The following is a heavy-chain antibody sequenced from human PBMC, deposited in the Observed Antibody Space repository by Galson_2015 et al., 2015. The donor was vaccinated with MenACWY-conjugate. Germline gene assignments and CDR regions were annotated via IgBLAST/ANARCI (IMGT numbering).Heavy chain of an antibody. D-gene: IGHD2-8*01. Sequence: SLRLSCAASGFTFSTYWMTWVRQAPGKGLEWVANIIPDGSETYYVDSVKGRFTVSRDNAKNSLYLQMNSLRAEDTALYYCATYYCTSGTCYHFDCWGLGTLVTVSS. CDR2: IIPDGSET. J-gene: IGHJ4*02. CDR1: GFTFSTYW. CDR3: ATYYCTSGTCYHFDC. V-gene: IGHV3-7*01.